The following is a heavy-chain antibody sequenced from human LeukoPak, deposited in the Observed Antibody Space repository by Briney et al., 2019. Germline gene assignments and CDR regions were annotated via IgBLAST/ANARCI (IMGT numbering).Heavy chain of an antibody. CDR2: IKHDGSEK. V-gene: IGHV3-7*01. D-gene: IGHD6-13*01. CDR3: ARVGGYSSSGFDY. Sequence: GGSLRLSCAASGFTFSSYWMSWVRQAPGKGLEWVANIKHDGSEKYYVDSVKGRFTISRDNAKNSLYLQMNSLRAEDTAVYYCARVGGYSSSGFDYWGQGTLVTVSS. J-gene: IGHJ4*02. CDR1: GFTFSSYW.